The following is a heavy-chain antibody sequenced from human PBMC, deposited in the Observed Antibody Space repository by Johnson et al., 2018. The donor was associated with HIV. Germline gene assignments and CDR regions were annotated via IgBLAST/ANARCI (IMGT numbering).Heavy chain of an antibody. Sequence: VQLVESGGGLVQPGGSLRLSCAASGFAFSSFAVTWVRQAPGKGLEWVSAISGSGGSTYYAASVKGRFTISRDNSKKTLYLQMNSLTAEDTAVYDCAREGDGYNYDAFDIWGQGTMVTVSS. CDR3: AREGDGYNYDAFDI. CDR1: GFAFSSFA. D-gene: IGHD5-24*01. J-gene: IGHJ3*02. CDR2: ISGSGGST. V-gene: IGHV3-23*04.